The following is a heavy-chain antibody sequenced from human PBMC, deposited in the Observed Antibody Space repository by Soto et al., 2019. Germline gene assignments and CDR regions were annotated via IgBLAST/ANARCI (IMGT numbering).Heavy chain of an antibody. CDR1: GGSISSYY. V-gene: IGHV4-59*08. D-gene: IGHD5-12*01. Sequence: SETLSLTCSFPGGSISSYYLSWIRQPPGKGLEWMGYIYYSASTNYKPSLNYNPSLKSRVTISLDTSQNQFSLKLSSVTAADTAVYYCASPKSQMATLDYWGQGTLVTVSS. J-gene: IGHJ4*02. CDR3: ASPKSQMATLDY. CDR2: IYYSASTNYKPSL.